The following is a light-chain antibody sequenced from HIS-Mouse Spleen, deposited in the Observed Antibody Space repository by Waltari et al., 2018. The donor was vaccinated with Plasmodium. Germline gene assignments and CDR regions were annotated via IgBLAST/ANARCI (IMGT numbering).Light chain of an antibody. CDR3: QQYNNWPFT. V-gene: IGKV3-15*01. J-gene: IGKJ3*01. CDR2: GAS. Sequence: EIVMTQSPATLSVSPAERATLSCRASQSVSSNLAWYQQQPGQAPRLLIYGASTRATGIPARFSGSGSGTEFTLTISSLQSEDFAVYYCQQYNNWPFTFGPGTKVDIK. CDR1: QSVSSN.